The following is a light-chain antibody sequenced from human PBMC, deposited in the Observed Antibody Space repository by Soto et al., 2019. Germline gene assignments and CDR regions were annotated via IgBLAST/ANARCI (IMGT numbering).Light chain of an antibody. CDR3: GTWDSSLSAVV. CDR2: SNY. V-gene: IGLV1-44*01. CDR1: RSNIGSNT. J-gene: IGLJ2*01. Sequence: QSVLTQSPSASGTPGQRVTISCSGSRSNIGSNTVSWYQQLPGAAPQLLIYSNYHRPSGVPDRFSGSESGTSASLAISGLQSEDEADYYCGTWDSSLSAVVFGGGTKLTVL.